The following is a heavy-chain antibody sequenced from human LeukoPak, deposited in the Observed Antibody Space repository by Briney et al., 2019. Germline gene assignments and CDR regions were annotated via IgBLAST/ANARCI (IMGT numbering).Heavy chain of an antibody. D-gene: IGHD6-13*01. J-gene: IGHJ1*01. CDR3: AAGSSWYSASIEYFQH. CDR1: GGFISNYY. V-gene: IGHV4-59*01. CDR2: IYYSGST. Sequence: SETLSLTCSISGGFISNYYWSWIRQPPGKGLEWIGCIYYSGSTSYNPSLKSRVTISVDTSKNQFSLELSSVTAADTAVYYCAAGSSWYSASIEYFQHWGQGTLVTVSS.